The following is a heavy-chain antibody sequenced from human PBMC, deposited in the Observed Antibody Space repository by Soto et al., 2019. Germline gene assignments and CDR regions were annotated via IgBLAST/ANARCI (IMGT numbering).Heavy chain of an antibody. V-gene: IGHV1-18*01. Sequence: ASVKVSCKTSGYAFPHYVIDWVRQAPGHGLEWMGFSTHTGNTNYAQNFQGRVVLTTDTSTSTAYMEVTSLRSDDTAVYYCARSGEHPLDYWGQGTPVTVSS. CDR3: ARSGEHPLDY. CDR1: GYAFPHYV. J-gene: IGHJ4*02. D-gene: IGHD1-26*01. CDR2: STHTGNT.